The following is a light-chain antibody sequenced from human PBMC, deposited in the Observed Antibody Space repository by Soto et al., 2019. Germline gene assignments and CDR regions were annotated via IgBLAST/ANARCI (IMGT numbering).Light chain of an antibody. CDR3: QRYNSY. Sequence: DIQMTQSPSTLSASVGDRVTITCRASQSISRWLVWYQQKPGKAPKLLIYDASSLESGVPSRCSGSGSGTEFTLTISSLQPDDFATYYCQRYNSYFGQGTKLEIK. CDR1: QSISRW. V-gene: IGKV1-5*01. CDR2: DAS. J-gene: IGKJ2*01.